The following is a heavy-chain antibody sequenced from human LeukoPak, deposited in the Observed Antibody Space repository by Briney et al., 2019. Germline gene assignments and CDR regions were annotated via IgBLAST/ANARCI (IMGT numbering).Heavy chain of an antibody. Sequence: GGSLSLSCAASGFTFSHYWMHWVRQVPGKGLVWVAHINNDGSSTTYADSVKGRFTISRDNAKNTLYLQMNSLRAEDTAVYYCARERSGWLFDYWGQGTLVTVSS. J-gene: IGHJ4*02. CDR2: INNDGSST. CDR1: GFTFSHYW. V-gene: IGHV3-74*01. D-gene: IGHD6-19*01. CDR3: ARERSGWLFDY.